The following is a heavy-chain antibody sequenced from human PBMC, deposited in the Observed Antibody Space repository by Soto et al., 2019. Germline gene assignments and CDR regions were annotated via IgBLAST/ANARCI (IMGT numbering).Heavy chain of an antibody. D-gene: IGHD5-12*01. J-gene: IGHJ6*02. CDR1: GFTFSSYW. Sequence: GGSLRLSCAASGFTFSSYWMSWVRQAPGKGLEWVANIKQDGSEKYYVDSVKGRFTISRDNAKNSLYLQMNSLRAEDTAVYYCARVRGYKPYYYGMDVWGQGTTVTVSS. CDR3: ARVRGYKPYYYGMDV. V-gene: IGHV3-7*05. CDR2: IKQDGSEK.